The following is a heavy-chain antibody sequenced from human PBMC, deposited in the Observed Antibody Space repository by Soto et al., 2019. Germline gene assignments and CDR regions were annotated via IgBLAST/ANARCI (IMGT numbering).Heavy chain of an antibody. CDR2: VYYSGGT. CDR3: ARDFGRSAIGP. CDR1: GGSIDNSHSF. V-gene: IGHV4-39*01. D-gene: IGHD3-3*01. Sequence: SETLSLTCDVSGGSIDNSHSFWGWVRQPPGRGLEFLGSVYYSGGTYYNPSLKSRVTVSVDTSKNQVSLRVRSVTVAETAMYFCARDFGRSAIGPWGQGTSVTVSS. J-gene: IGHJ5*02.